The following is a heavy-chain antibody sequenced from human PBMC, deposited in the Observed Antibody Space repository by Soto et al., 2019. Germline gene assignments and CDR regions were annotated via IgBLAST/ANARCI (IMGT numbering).Heavy chain of an antibody. CDR2: ISYDGSNK. Sequence: GGSLRLSCAASGFTFSSYAMHWVRQAPGKGLEWVAVISYDGSNKYYADSVKGRFTISRDNSKNTLYLQMNSLRAEDTAVYYCARVVTGSFDYWGQGTLVTVSS. CDR1: GFTFSSYA. J-gene: IGHJ4*02. CDR3: ARVVTGSFDY. D-gene: IGHD5-18*01. V-gene: IGHV3-30-3*01.